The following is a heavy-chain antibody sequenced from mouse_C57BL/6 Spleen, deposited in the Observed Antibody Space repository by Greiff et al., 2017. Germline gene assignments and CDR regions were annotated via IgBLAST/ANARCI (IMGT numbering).Heavy chain of an antibody. CDR1: GYTFTSYW. D-gene: IGHD2-3*01. J-gene: IGHJ3*01. V-gene: IGHV1-52*01. CDR2: IDPSDSET. Sequence: QVQLQQPGAELVRPGSSVKLSCKASGYTFTSYWMHWVKQRPIQGLEWIGNIDPSDSETHYNQKFKDKATLTVDKSSSTAYMPLRSLTSEDSAVYYCARRDGYYAWFAYWGQGTLVTVSA. CDR3: ARRDGYYAWFAY.